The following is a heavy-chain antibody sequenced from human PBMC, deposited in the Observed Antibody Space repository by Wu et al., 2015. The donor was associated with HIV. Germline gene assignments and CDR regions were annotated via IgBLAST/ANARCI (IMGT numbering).Heavy chain of an antibody. CDR3: ARGRYFYDSSGSYYVGYFDY. Sequence: QVHLVQSGAELKKPGSSVKVSCKASGDTFSSYGISWVRQAPGQGLEWMGRIIPIFGSANYAQKFQGRVTITADESTSTAYVELSSLRSEDTAVYYCARGRYFYDSSGSYYVGYFDYWGQGTLVTVSS. V-gene: IGHV1-69*13. CDR2: IIPIFGSA. J-gene: IGHJ4*02. CDR1: GDTFSSYG. D-gene: IGHD3-22*01.